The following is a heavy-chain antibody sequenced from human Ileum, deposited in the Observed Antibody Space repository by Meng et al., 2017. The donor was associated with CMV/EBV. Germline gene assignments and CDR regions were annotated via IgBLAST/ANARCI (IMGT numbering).Heavy chain of an antibody. CDR3: ARDLRAVAAAGASFDY. Sequence: GSLSLTCTVSGGSISSSSYYWGWIRQPPGKGLEWIGSIYYSGSTYYNPSLKSRVTISVDTSKNQFSLKLSSVTAADTAVYYCARDLRAVAAAGASFDYWGQGTLVTVSS. CDR1: GGSISSSSYY. CDR2: IYYSGST. J-gene: IGHJ4*02. V-gene: IGHV4-39*07. D-gene: IGHD6-13*01.